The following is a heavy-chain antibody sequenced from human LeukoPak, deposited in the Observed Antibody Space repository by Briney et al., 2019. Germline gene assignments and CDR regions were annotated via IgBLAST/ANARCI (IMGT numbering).Heavy chain of an antibody. CDR2: ISYDGSNK. CDR3: ARDASRGTLDWFDP. J-gene: IGHJ5*02. D-gene: IGHD1-7*01. V-gene: IGHV3-30-3*01. Sequence: PGGSLRLSCAASGFTFSSYAMHWVRQAPGKGLEWVAVISYDGSNKYYADSVKGRFTISRDNSKNTLYLQMNSLRAEDTAVYYCARDASRGTLDWFDPWGQGTLVTVSS. CDR1: GFTFSSYA.